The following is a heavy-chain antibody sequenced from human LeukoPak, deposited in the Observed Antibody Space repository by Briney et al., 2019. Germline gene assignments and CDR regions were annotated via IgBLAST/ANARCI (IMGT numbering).Heavy chain of an antibody. CDR1: GYSFTTNW. CDR2: IDPSDSYT. D-gene: IGHD3-22*01. V-gene: IGHV5-10-1*01. CDR3: ARPNITSYYDSRGYDAFDV. Sequence: GESLKISCKTSGYSFTTNWITWVRQMPGKGLEWLRRIDPSDSYTNYSPSFQGHVTISADKSVSIAYLQWSSLKASDTAMYYCARPNITSYYDSRGYDAFDVWGQGTMVIVSS. J-gene: IGHJ3*01.